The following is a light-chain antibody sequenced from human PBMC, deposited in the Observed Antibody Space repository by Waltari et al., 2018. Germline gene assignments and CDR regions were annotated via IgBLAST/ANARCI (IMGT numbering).Light chain of an antibody. Sequence: QSALTQPAPVSGSPGQSITISCTGTSSDVGHYHPVSCYQHHPGKAPKLMIYEVSKRPSGVSYRFSGSKSGNTASLTISGLQTDDEADYYCCSYAGSSTVVFGGGTKLTVL. V-gene: IGLV2-23*02. CDR1: SSDVGHYHP. J-gene: IGLJ2*01. CDR2: EVS. CDR3: CSYAGSSTVV.